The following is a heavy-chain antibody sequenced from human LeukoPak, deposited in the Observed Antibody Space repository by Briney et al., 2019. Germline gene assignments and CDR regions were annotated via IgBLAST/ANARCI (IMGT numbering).Heavy chain of an antibody. J-gene: IGHJ4*02. CDR3: VRVSLSPLLPIGY. Sequence: GASVKVSCKASGYTFTAYYLHWVRQAPGQGLEWMGWINSNSGDTNSAQKFQGRVTLTRDTSITTAYMEMSSLSSDDTAVYYCVRVSLSPLLPIGYWGQGTLVTVSS. D-gene: IGHD2-15*01. CDR1: GYTFTAYY. CDR2: INSNSGDT. V-gene: IGHV1-2*02.